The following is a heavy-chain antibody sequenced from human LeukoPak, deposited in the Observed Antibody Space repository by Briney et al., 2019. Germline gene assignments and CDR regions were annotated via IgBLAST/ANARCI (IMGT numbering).Heavy chain of an antibody. CDR1: GGSFSGHY. J-gene: IGHJ4*02. V-gene: IGHV4-34*01. CDR3: ARGARQQQIFDY. D-gene: IGHD6-13*01. CDR2: INYSGST. Sequence: SETLSLTCAVYGGSFSGHYWSWVRQPPGKGLEWIGEINYSGSTNYNPSLKGRVTISVDTSKNQFSLNLVSVTAADTAVYYCARGARQQQIFDYWGLGTLLTASS.